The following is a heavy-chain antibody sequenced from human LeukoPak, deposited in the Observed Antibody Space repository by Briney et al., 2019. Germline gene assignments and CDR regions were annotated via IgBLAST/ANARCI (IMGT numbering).Heavy chain of an antibody. CDR1: GFTFSSYS. Sequence: GGSLRLSCAASGFTFSSYSMNWVRQAPGKGLEWVSYISSSSSTIYYADSVKGRFTISRDNAKNSLYLQMNSLRDEDTAVYYCARAPGYCSSTSCYRFDYWGQGTLVTVSS. J-gene: IGHJ4*02. CDR2: ISSSSSTI. V-gene: IGHV3-48*02. D-gene: IGHD2-2*01. CDR3: ARAPGYCSSTSCYRFDY.